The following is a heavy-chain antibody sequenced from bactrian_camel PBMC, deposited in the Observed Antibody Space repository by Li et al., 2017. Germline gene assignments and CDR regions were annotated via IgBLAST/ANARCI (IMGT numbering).Heavy chain of an antibody. CDR1: ASTFSNYA. Sequence: VQLVESGGGLVQPGGSLRLSCAASASTFSNYAMSWVCQAPGKGLEWVSTINAGGVGTHYADSVQGRLTISRDNAKNTLYLQMNSLKSEDTALYYCATEGHGGSWDYWGQGTQVTVS. CDR2: INAGGVGT. D-gene: IGHD6*01. CDR3: ATEGHGGSWDY. V-gene: IGHV3S40*01. J-gene: IGHJ4*01.